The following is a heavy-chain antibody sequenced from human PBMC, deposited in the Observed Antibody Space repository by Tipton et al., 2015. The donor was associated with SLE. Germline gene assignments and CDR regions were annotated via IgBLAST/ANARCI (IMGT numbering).Heavy chain of an antibody. Sequence: TLSLTCAVSGDSLSRGPYSWSWIRQPPGKGLEWVGYIHHGGTTFYNPSLKSRVAIPIDKSKSQFSLKMSSVTAADTAVYYCARLYGDYGIDYWGQGTLLTVSS. CDR3: ARLYGDYGIDY. CDR2: IHHGGTT. CDR1: GDSLSRGPYS. D-gene: IGHD4-17*01. V-gene: IGHV4-30-2*01. J-gene: IGHJ4*02.